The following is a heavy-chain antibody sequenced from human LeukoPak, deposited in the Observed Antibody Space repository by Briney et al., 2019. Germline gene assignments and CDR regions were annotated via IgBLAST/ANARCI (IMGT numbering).Heavy chain of an antibody. D-gene: IGHD3-22*01. J-gene: IGHJ4*02. Sequence: PGGSLRLSCAASGFTFSSYAMSWVRQAPGKGLEWVSAISGSDGSTYYADSVKGRFTISRDNSKNTLYLQMNSLRAEDTAVYYCAKEGGTMIVVVIYYFDYWGQGTLVTVSS. CDR2: ISGSDGST. CDR3: AKEGGTMIVVVIYYFDY. V-gene: IGHV3-23*01. CDR1: GFTFSSYA.